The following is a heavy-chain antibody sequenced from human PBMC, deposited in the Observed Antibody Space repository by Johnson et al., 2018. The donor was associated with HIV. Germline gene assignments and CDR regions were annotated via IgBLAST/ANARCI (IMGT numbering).Heavy chain of an antibody. CDR2: ITGTGGDT. J-gene: IGHJ3*02. CDR3: ASYVILTGYYAFDI. CDR1: GFTFSSYG. Sequence: VQLVESGGGLVQPGGSLRLSCAASGFTFSSYGMSWVSQAPGKGLEWVSGITGTGGDTYYADSVKGRFTISRDNSKNTLYLQMNSLVAEDTAVYYCASYVILTGYYAFDIGGQGTMVSVS. V-gene: IGHV3-23*04. D-gene: IGHD3-9*01.